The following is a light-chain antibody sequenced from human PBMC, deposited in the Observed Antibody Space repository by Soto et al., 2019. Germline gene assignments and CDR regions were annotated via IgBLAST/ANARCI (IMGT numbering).Light chain of an antibody. CDR1: TGAVTSGHS. CDR2: DTS. J-gene: IGLJ3*02. Sequence: QAVVTQEPSLTVSPGGTVTLTCGSGTGAVTSGHSPYWFQQRPGQAPRTLTYDTSNKQSWTPVRFSGSLLGGKAALTLSGAQPEDEAEYYCLFSYSSGEWVFGGGTKLTVL. CDR3: LFSYSSGEWV. V-gene: IGLV7-46*01.